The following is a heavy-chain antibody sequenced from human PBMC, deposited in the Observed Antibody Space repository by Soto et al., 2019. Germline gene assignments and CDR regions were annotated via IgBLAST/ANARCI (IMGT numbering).Heavy chain of an antibody. V-gene: IGHV3-30*18. Sequence: GGSLRLSCAASGFTFSSYGMHWVRQAPGKGLEWVAVISYDGSNKYYADSVKGRFTISRDNSKNTLYLQMNSLRAEDTAVYYCAKKSILTFGNYYYYGMDVWGQGTTVTVSS. CDR1: GFTFSSYG. D-gene: IGHD3-9*01. CDR2: ISYDGSNK. CDR3: AKKSILTFGNYYYYGMDV. J-gene: IGHJ6*02.